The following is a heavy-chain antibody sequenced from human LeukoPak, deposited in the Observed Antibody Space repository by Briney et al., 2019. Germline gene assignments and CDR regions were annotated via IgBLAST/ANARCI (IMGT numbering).Heavy chain of an antibody. J-gene: IGHJ4*02. CDR3: ARQLDSSGYWYPGFDY. Sequence: PSETLSLTCTVSGGSISSSSYYWGWIRQPPGKGLEWIGSIYYSGSTYYNPSLKSRVTISVDTSKNQSSLKLSSVTAANTAVYYCARQLDSSGYWYPGFDYWGQGTLVTVSS. D-gene: IGHD3-22*01. V-gene: IGHV4-39*01. CDR2: IYYSGST. CDR1: GGSISSSSYY.